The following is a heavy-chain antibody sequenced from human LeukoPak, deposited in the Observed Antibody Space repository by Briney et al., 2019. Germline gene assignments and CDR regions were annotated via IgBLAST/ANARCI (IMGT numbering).Heavy chain of an antibody. D-gene: IGHD6-19*01. CDR3: ARGGGSSIAVAGSLGETSAFDI. Sequence: GASVKVSCKASGYTFTSYGISWVRQAPGQGLEWMGWISAYNGNTNYAQKFQGRVTMTRDTSISTAYMELSRLRSDDTAVYYCARGGGSSIAVAGSLGETSAFDIWGQGTMVTVSS. J-gene: IGHJ3*02. CDR1: GYTFTSYG. V-gene: IGHV1-18*01. CDR2: ISAYNGNT.